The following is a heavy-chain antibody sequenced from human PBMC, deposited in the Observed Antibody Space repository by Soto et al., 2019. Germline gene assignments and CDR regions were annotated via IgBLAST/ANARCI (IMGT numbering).Heavy chain of an antibody. V-gene: IGHV3-11*01. Sequence: QVQLVESGGGLVKPGGSLRLSCAASGFTFSDYYMSWIRQAPGKGLEWVSYISSSGSTIYYADSVKGRFTISRDNAKNSLYMQMKSMRGEDTAVYYCARGSFGGSGAYYYYYYYMDVWGKGTTVTVSS. D-gene: IGHD6-25*01. CDR3: ARGSFGGSGAYYYYYYYMDV. CDR1: GFTFSDYY. J-gene: IGHJ6*03. CDR2: ISSSGSTI.